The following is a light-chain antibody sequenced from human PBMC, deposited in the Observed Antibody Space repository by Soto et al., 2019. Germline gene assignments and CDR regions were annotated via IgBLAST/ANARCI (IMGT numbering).Light chain of an antibody. Sequence: QSALTQPPSASGSPGQTVTISCTGTSSDVGGYDYVSWYQQHPGEAPKLIIYEVTKRPPGVPDRFSGSKSGNTASLTVSGLQAEDEADYHCSSYAGGKNFYVFGTGTKLTVL. CDR1: SSDVGGYDY. CDR2: EVT. J-gene: IGLJ1*01. CDR3: SSYAGGKNFYV. V-gene: IGLV2-8*01.